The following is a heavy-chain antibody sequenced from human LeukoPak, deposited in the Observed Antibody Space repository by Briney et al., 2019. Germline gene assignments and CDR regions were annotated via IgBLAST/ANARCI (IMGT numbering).Heavy chain of an antibody. V-gene: IGHV4-34*01. CDR1: GVSFSGYY. D-gene: IGHD2-2*01. CDR3: ARADIVVVPAAQRDNWLDP. CDR2: INNSGST. J-gene: IGHJ5*02. Sequence: SETLSLTCAVYGVSFSGYYWSWLRQPPGKGLEWVGEINNSGSTNYNPSLKSRVTISVDTSKNQFSLKLSSVTDADTAVYYCARADIVVVPAAQRDNWLDPWGQGTLVTVSS.